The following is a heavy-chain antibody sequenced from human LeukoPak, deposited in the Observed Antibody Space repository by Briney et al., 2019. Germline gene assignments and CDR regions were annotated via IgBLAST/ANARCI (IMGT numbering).Heavy chain of an antibody. CDR2: TKQDRSEK. Sequence: GGSLTLSCAASGFTFSGHWMSWVRQAPGRGLEWVANTKQDRSEKSFADSVKGRFTIPRDNSKTSLYLHMNSLRAEDTAVYYCARETFFGPIAVYFDYWGQGTLVTVSS. J-gene: IGHJ4*02. D-gene: IGHD3-3*01. CDR1: GFTFSGHW. CDR3: ARETFFGPIAVYFDY. V-gene: IGHV3-7*01.